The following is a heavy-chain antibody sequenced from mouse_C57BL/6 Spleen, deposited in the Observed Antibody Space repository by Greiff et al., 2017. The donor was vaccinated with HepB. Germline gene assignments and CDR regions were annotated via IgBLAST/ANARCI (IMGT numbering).Heavy chain of an antibody. Sequence: EVQLVESGGGLVKPGGSPKLSCAASGFTFSSYAMSWVRQTPEKRLEWVATISDGGSYTYYPDNVKGRFTISRDNAKNNLYLQMSHLKSEDTAMYYCATVVATNWYFDVWGTGTTVTVSS. CDR3: ATVVATNWYFDV. D-gene: IGHD1-1*01. V-gene: IGHV5-4*01. CDR2: ISDGGSYT. J-gene: IGHJ1*03. CDR1: GFTFSSYA.